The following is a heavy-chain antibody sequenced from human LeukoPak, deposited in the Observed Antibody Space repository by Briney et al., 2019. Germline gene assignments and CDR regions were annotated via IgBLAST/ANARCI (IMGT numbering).Heavy chain of an antibody. CDR3: ARSPRGYSAPEDAFDI. CDR1: GGSISSYY. V-gene: IGHV4-59*01. Sequence: NPSETLSLTCTVSGGSISSYYWSWIRQPPGKGLEWIGYIYHSGSTNYNPSLKSRVTISVDTSKNQFSLKLSSVTAADTAVYYCARSPRGYSAPEDAFDIWGQGTMVTVSS. CDR2: IYHSGST. J-gene: IGHJ3*02. D-gene: IGHD5-12*01.